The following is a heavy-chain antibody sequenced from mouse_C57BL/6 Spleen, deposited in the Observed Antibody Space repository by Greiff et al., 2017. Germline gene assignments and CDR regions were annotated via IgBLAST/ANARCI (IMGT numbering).Heavy chain of an antibody. Sequence: QVQLQQSGAELVRPGASVTLSCKASGYTFTDYEMPWVKQTPVNGLEWIGAIDPETGGNAYNQKFKGKAILTADKSSSTSYMEHRSLTSEDSAVYYCTRGLTRYCYLEVWGTGTSVTVSS. CDR2: IDPETGGN. V-gene: IGHV1-15*01. D-gene: IGHD2-13*01. CDR3: TRGLTRYCYLEV. CDR1: GYTFTDYE. J-gene: IGHJ1*03.